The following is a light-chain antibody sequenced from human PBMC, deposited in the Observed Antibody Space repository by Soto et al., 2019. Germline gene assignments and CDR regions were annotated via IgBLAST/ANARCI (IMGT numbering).Light chain of an antibody. CDR2: DVS. Sequence: QSALPKPAPVSGSPGQSIPISCIGTSSNVGAYNYVSWYQQHPGKVPKLMIYDVSDRPSGVSNRFSGSKSGNTASLTISGLQAEDEADYYCSSFTRSDSYVFGTGTKLTVL. J-gene: IGLJ1*01. CDR1: SSNVGAYNY. CDR3: SSFTRSDSYV. V-gene: IGLV2-14*03.